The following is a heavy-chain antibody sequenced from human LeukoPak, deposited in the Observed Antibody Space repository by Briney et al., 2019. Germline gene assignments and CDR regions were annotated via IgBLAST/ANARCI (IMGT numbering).Heavy chain of an antibody. CDR2: ISSSSNYT. CDR3: AKVNDYVWGSYRYPDAFDI. V-gene: IGHV3-21*04. J-gene: IGHJ3*02. D-gene: IGHD3-16*02. CDR1: GFTFSTYN. Sequence: GGSLRLSCAASGFTFSTYNMNWVRQAPGKGLEWVSSISSSSNYTYYADSVKGRFTISRDNSKNTLYLQMNSLRAEDTAVYYCAKVNDYVWGSYRYPDAFDIWGQGTMVTVSS.